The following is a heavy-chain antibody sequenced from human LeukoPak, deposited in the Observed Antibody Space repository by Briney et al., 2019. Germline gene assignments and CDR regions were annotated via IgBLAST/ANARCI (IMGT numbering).Heavy chain of an antibody. D-gene: IGHD2-2*01. V-gene: IGHV3-23*01. CDR1: GFTFSSYA. J-gene: IGHJ5*02. CDR3: AKGVVPAATAPWFDP. CDR2: ISGSGGST. Sequence: GGSLRLSCAASGFTFSSYAMSWVRQAPGKGLEWVSAISGSGGSTYYADSVKGRFTIPRDNSKNTLYLQMNSLRAEDTAVYYCAKGVVPAATAPWFDPWGQGTLVTVSS.